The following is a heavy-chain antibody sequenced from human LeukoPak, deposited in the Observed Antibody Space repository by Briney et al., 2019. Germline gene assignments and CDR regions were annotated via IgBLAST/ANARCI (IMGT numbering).Heavy chain of an antibody. Sequence: GGSLRLSCAASGFTFSSYGMHWVRQPPGKGLEWVAAISYDGSKNYSVESVKRRFTVSRDNSKNTLYLQMNSLRAEDTAVYYCAKENFDYWGQGTLVTVSS. J-gene: IGHJ4*02. CDR2: ISYDGSKN. CDR1: GFTFSSYG. CDR3: AKENFDY. V-gene: IGHV3-30*18.